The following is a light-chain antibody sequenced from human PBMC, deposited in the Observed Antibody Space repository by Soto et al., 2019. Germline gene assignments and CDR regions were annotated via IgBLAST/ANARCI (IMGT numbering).Light chain of an antibody. V-gene: IGKV3-20*01. CDR1: QSVSSTY. Sequence: EIVLTQSPGTLSLSPGERATLSCRASQSVSSTYLAWYQHKPGQAPRLLIYGTSSRATGIPNRFSGSGSGKDFPLTITRLEPEDFAVYYCQQYGHSPRTFGQGTKVEVK. CDR2: GTS. CDR3: QQYGHSPRT. J-gene: IGKJ1*01.